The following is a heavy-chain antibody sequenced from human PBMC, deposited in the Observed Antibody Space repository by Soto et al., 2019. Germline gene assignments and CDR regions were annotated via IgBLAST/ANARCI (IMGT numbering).Heavy chain of an antibody. CDR2: ISGNGIAT. CDR1: GVIFSDHA. CDR3: ARDAISMVRGTNNWFDP. D-gene: IGHD3-10*01. J-gene: IGHJ5*02. Sequence: GGSLRLSCEASGVIFSDHAMSWVRQARGKGLEWVSAISGNGIATYYADSVKGRFTISRDNSKNTLYLQMNRLRADDTAVYYCARDAISMVRGTNNWFDPWGQGTLVTVSS. V-gene: IGHV3-23*01.